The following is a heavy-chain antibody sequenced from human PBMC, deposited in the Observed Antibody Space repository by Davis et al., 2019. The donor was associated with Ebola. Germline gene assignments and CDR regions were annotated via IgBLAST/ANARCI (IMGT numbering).Heavy chain of an antibody. CDR1: GFTFSSYW. CDR3: ARDGENYSDLDY. Sequence: GESLKISCAVSGFTFSSYWMHWVRQAPGKGLVWISRITSDGRTISYADSVKGRFTISRDNAKNTLFLQMNSLRAEDTAVYYCARDGENYSDLDYWGQGTLVTVSS. J-gene: IGHJ4*02. CDR2: ITSDGRTI. D-gene: IGHD3-10*01. V-gene: IGHV3-74*01.